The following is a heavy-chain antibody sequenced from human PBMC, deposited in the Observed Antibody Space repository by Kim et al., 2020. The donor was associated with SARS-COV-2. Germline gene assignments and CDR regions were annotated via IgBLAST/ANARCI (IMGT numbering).Heavy chain of an antibody. CDR3: AKTTVTTADPFDY. D-gene: IGHD4-17*01. Sequence: YADSVKGRFTISRDKSKNTLYLQMNSLRAEDTAVYYCAKTTVTTADPFDYWVQGTLVTVSS. V-gene: IGHV3-30*02. J-gene: IGHJ4*02.